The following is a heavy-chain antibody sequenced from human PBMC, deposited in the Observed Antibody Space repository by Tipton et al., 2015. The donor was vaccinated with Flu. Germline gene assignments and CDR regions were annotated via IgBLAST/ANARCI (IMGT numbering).Heavy chain of an antibody. V-gene: IGHV4-30-2*01. D-gene: IGHD4-11*01. CDR3: ARGGTVRNGMDV. Sequence: TLSLTCSVSGASISSGGYSWSWIRQPPGKGLEWVGYIYHSGTTYYNPSLKSRVIISGDRSKNQFSLKLSSVTAADTAVYYCARGGTVRNGMDVWGQGTTVTVSS. CDR1: GASISSGGYS. J-gene: IGHJ6*02. CDR2: IYHSGTT.